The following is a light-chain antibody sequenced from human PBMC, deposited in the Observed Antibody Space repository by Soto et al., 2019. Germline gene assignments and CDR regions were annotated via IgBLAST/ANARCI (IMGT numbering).Light chain of an antibody. CDR3: QQYYATPLT. Sequence: DIVMTQSPDSLAVSLGERATINCKSSQSVFYSPKNKNYLAWYQQKPGQPPKLLIYWASTRESGVPDRFSGSGSGTDFTLTISSLQAEGVAVYYCQQYYATPLTFGPGTKVDIK. V-gene: IGKV4-1*01. J-gene: IGKJ3*01. CDR2: WAS. CDR1: QSVFYSPKNKNY.